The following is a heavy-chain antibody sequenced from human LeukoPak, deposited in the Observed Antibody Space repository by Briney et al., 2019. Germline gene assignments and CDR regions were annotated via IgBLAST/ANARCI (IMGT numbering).Heavy chain of an antibody. D-gene: IGHD3-22*01. V-gene: IGHV3-30*02. CDR3: AKDKSSYYYDSSGYYGLYFDY. CDR2: IRYDGSNK. Sequence: GGSLRLSCAASGFTFSSYGMHWVRQAPGKGLEWVAFIRYDGSNKYYADPVKGRFTISRDNSKNTLYLQMNSLRAEDTAVYYCAKDKSSYYYDSSGYYGLYFDYWGQGTLVTVSS. CDR1: GFTFSSYG. J-gene: IGHJ4*02.